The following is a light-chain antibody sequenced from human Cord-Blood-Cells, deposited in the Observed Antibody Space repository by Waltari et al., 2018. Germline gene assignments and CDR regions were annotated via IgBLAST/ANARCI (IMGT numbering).Light chain of an antibody. J-gene: IGLJ3*02. CDR3: AAWDDSLSGWV. CDR2: GNN. Sequence: QSVLTQPPSASGTPGQRVTISCSGSSSNIGSNYVYWYQQLPGTAPNLLIYGNNQRPSGVPDRCSGSKSGTSASLAISGLRSEDEADYYCAAWDDSLSGWVFGGGTKLTVL. V-gene: IGLV1-47*01. CDR1: SSNIGSNY.